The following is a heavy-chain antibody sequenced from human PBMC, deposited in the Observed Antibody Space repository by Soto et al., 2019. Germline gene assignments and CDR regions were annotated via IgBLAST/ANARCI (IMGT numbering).Heavy chain of an antibody. CDR2: IYHSGST. CDR1: GGCISSGGSS. Sequence: SSXTRSLTSAVSGGCISSGGSSWSWIRQPPGKGVEWIGYIYHSGSTYYNPSLKSRVTISVDRSKNQFSLKLSSVTAADTAVYYCARGPNWFDPWGQGTLVTSPQ. CDR3: ARGPNWFDP. J-gene: IGHJ5*02. V-gene: IGHV4-30-2*01.